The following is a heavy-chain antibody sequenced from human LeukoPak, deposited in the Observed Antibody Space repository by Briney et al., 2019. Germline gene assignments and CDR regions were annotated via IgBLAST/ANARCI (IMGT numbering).Heavy chain of an antibody. V-gene: IGHV3-48*03. CDR1: GFTFSSYE. CDR2: ISSSGSTI. D-gene: IGHD3-10*01. J-gene: IGHJ5*02. Sequence: GGSLRLSCAASGFTFSSYEMNWVRQAPGKGLEWVSYISSSGSTIYYADSVKGRFTISRDSAKNSLYLQMNSLRAEDTAVYYCARSHYGSGIRWFDPWGQGTLVTVSS. CDR3: ARSHYGSGIRWFDP.